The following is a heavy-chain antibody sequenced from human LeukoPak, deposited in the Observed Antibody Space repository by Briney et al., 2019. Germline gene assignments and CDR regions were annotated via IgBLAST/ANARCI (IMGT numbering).Heavy chain of an antibody. CDR2: ISGSGGST. J-gene: IGHJ4*02. CDR1: GFTFSSYA. Sequence: GGSLRLSCAASGFTFSSYAMSWVRQAPGKGLEWVSAISGSGGSTYYADSVKGRFTISRDNSKNTLYLQMNSLRAEDTAAYYCAKADREYYDNYWGQGTLVTVSS. CDR3: AKADREYYDNY. V-gene: IGHV3-23*01. D-gene: IGHD3-22*01.